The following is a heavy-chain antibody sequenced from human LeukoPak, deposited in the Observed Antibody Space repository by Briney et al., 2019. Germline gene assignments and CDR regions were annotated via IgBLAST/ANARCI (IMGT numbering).Heavy chain of an antibody. CDR1: GYTFTSYG. D-gene: IGHD3-10*01. CDR2: ISAYNGNT. Sequence: ASVKVSCKASGYTFTSYGISWVRQAPGQGLEWMGWISAYNGNTNYAQKLQGRVTMTADTSTSTAYMELRSLRSDDTAVYYCARVLLWFGELPIYGMDVWGQGTTVTVSS. CDR3: ARVLLWFGELPIYGMDV. V-gene: IGHV1-18*01. J-gene: IGHJ6*02.